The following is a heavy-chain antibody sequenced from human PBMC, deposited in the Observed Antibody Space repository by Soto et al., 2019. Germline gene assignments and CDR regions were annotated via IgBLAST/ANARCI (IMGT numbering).Heavy chain of an antibody. CDR2: ISKDGSNS. CDR1: RFAFRTYD. V-gene: IGHV3-30*03. Sequence: PGGSLRRSCAASRFAFRTYDIHCVRQAPGRGLEWLGLISKDGSNSYYADSVKGRFTVSRDNPENRAYLQVNGLGTVDTAVYFCARFLTVLSRSDSVKSYYCDFWGQ. J-gene: IGHJ4*02. D-gene: IGHD2-21*02. CDR3: ARFLTVLSRSDSVKSYYCDF.